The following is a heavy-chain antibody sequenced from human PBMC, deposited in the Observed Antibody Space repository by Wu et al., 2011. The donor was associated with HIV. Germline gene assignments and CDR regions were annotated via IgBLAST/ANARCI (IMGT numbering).Heavy chain of an antibody. Sequence: QVQLVQSGAEVKKPGSSVKVSCKASGDTFSTYGINWVRQAAGQGLEWLGWMNPNSGRSGYAQKFQDRVTLTSDNSINTAYMELSSLQSEDTAIYYCAREGSMAAAGMSWFDPWGQGSLVIVSS. D-gene: IGHD6-13*01. CDR1: GDTFSTYG. CDR3: AREGSMAAAGMSWFDP. J-gene: IGHJ5*02. V-gene: IGHV1-8*02. CDR2: MNPNSGRS.